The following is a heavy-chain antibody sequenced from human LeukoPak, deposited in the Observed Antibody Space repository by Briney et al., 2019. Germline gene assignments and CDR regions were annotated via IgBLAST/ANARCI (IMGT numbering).Heavy chain of an antibody. CDR2: MKGDGSET. Sequence: GGSLRLSCAASGFTFSTYWMTWVRQAPGKGLEWVANMKGDGSETHYVDSVKGRFTISRDNAKNSLYLQMNSLRAEDTAVYYCARGPVLLWFGDPLYYFDYWGQGTLVTVSS. CDR3: ARGPVLLWFGDPLYYFDY. D-gene: IGHD3-10*01. CDR1: GFTFSTYW. J-gene: IGHJ4*02. V-gene: IGHV3-7*01.